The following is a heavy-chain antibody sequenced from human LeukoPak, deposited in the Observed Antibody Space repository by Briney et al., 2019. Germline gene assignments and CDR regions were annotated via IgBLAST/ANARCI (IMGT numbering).Heavy chain of an antibody. CDR3: AADSSGWSDDGLDI. CDR2: INPNSGGT. Sequence: GASVKVSCKASGGTFSSYAISWVRQAPGQGLEWMGWINPNSGGTNYAQKFQGRVTMTRDTSISTAYMELSSLRSDDTAVYYCAADSSGWSDDGLDIWGQGTTVTVSS. D-gene: IGHD6-19*01. J-gene: IGHJ3*02. V-gene: IGHV1-2*02. CDR1: GGTFSSYA.